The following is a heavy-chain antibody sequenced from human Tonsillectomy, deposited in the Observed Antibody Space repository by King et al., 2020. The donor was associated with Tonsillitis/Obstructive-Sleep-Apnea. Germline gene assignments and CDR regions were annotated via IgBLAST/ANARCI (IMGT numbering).Heavy chain of an antibody. J-gene: IGHJ4*02. D-gene: IGHD6-6*01. Sequence: VQLVESGGGLIQPGGSLRLAWAASGFAVSRTYMSWVRQAPGKGLEWGSVFYSGGRTFYADSVKGRFTISRDNSKNTLYLQMNSLRAEDTAVYYCASSPVSVSSFYFDYWGQGTLVTVSS. CDR1: GFAVSRTY. CDR2: FYSGGRT. CDR3: ASSPVSVSSFYFDY. V-gene: IGHV3-53*01.